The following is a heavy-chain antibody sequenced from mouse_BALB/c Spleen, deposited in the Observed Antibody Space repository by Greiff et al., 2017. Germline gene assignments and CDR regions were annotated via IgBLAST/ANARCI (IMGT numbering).Heavy chain of an antibody. CDR3: ARNYYGSRKGDYAMDY. CDR2: ISNGGGST. Sequence: DVKLQESGGGLVQPGGSLKLSCAASGFTFSSYTMSWVRQTPEKRLEWVAYISNGGGSTYYPDTVKGRFTISRDNAKNTLYLQMSSLKSEDTAMYYCARNYYGSRKGDYAMDYWGQGTSVTVSS. J-gene: IGHJ4*01. CDR1: GFTFSSYT. D-gene: IGHD1-1*01. V-gene: IGHV5-12-2*01.